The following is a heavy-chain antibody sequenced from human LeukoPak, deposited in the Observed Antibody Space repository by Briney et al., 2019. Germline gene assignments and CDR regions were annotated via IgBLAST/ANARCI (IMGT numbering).Heavy chain of an antibody. CDR1: GFTFSSYW. CDR2: IKQDGSEK. V-gene: IGHV3-7*01. Sequence: LTGGSLRLSCTASGFTFSSYWMSWARQAPGKGLEWVANIKQDGSEKYYVDSVKGRFTISRDNAKKSLYLQMKSLGGEDTAMYFCASPRVGWGQGTLVTVSS. CDR3: ASPRVG. J-gene: IGHJ4*02. D-gene: IGHD1-26*01.